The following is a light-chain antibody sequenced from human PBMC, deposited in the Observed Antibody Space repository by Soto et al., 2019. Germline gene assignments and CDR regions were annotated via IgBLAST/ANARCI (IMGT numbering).Light chain of an antibody. J-gene: IGKJ1*01. V-gene: IGKV3-20*01. CDR2: GPS. Sequence: EIVLTQSPGTLSLSPGERATLSCRASQSVAKNFLAWYQQKPGQAPRLLIYGPSNRATGIPDRLSGSGSGTDFTLTISRLEPEDFAVYYCHQYASYPQTFVQGTKVEIK. CDR1: QSVAKNF. CDR3: HQYASYPQT.